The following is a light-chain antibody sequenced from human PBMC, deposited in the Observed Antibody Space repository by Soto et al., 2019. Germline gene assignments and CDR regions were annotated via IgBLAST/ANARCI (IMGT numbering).Light chain of an antibody. CDR2: GPS. CDR3: QQYNSWPWT. Sequence: EIVMTQSPATLSVSPGERATLSCRASQSFSSNLAWYRQKPGQAPRLLIYGPSTRATGIPARFSGSGSGTEFTLTISSLQSEDFAVYYCQQYNSWPWTFGQGTKVEIK. V-gene: IGKV3-15*01. J-gene: IGKJ1*01. CDR1: QSFSSN.